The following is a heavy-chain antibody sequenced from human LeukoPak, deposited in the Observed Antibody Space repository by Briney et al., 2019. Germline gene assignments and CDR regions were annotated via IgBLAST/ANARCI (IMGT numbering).Heavy chain of an antibody. J-gene: IGHJ4*02. CDR1: GYTFTSYD. Sequence: ASVKVSCKASGYTFTSYDINWVRQAPGQGLEWMGRINPNSGGTNYAQKFQGRVTMTRDTSISTAYMELSRLRSDDTAVYYCASGILYYYDSSGPHADYWGQGTLVTVSS. CDR3: ASGILYYYDSSGPHADY. CDR2: INPNSGGT. V-gene: IGHV1-2*06. D-gene: IGHD3-22*01.